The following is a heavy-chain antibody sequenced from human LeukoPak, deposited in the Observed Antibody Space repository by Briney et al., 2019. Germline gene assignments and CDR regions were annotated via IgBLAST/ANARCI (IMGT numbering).Heavy chain of an antibody. J-gene: IGHJ4*02. CDR3: ARVSSSAIFDY. CDR1: GFTFSSYW. CDR2: IKQDGSEK. Sequence: GGSLRLSCAASGFTFSSYWMSWVRQAPGKGLEWVANIKQDGSEKYYVDSVKGRFTISRDNAKNSLYLQMNSLRAEDTAVYYCARVSSSAIFDYWGQGTLVTVSP. V-gene: IGHV3-7*01. D-gene: IGHD6-6*01.